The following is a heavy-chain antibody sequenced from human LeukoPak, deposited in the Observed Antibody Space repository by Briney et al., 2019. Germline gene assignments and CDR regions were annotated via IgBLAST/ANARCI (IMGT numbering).Heavy chain of an antibody. CDR3: AKAPYYYDILTGPSSWLGYFDY. CDR1: GFPFDRYW. V-gene: IGHV3-23*01. D-gene: IGHD3-9*01. J-gene: IGHJ4*02. CDR2: ISGSGGST. Sequence: PGGSLRLSCAASGFPFDRYWMSWVRLAPGKGLEWVSAISGSGGSTYYADSVKGRFTISRDNSKNTLYLQMNSLRAEDTAVYYCAKAPYYYDILTGPSSWLGYFDYWGQGTLVTVSS.